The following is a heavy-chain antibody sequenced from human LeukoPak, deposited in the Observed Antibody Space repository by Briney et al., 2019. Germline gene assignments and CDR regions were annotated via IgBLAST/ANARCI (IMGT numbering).Heavy chain of an antibody. CDR2: INTNTGNP. CDR1: GYTFTSYA. D-gene: IGHD3-22*01. Sequence: PSVKVSCKASGYTFTSYAKNWVRQAPGQGLEWMGWINTNTGNPKYAQGFTGRFVFSLDTSVSTAYLQISSVKAEDAAVYYCARGPYGSSVDYYYMDVWGKGTTVTVSS. V-gene: IGHV7-4-1*02. J-gene: IGHJ6*03. CDR3: ARGPYGSSVDYYYMDV.